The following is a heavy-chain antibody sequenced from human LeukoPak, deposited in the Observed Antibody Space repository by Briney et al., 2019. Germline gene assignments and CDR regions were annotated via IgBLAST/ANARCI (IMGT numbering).Heavy chain of an antibody. CDR3: AKASAGYSSGWYGDYFDY. CDR2: IRYDGSNK. J-gene: IGHJ4*02. V-gene: IGHV3-30*02. CDR1: GFTFSSYG. D-gene: IGHD6-19*01. Sequence: GGSLRLSCAASGFTFSSYGMHWVRQAPGKGLEWVAFIRYDGSNKYYADSVKGRFTISRDNSKNTLYLQMNSLRAEDTAVYYCAKASAGYSSGWYGDYFDYWGQGTLVTASS.